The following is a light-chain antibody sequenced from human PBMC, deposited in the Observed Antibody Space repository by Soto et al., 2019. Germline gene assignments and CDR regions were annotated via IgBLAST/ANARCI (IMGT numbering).Light chain of an antibody. V-gene: IGLV1-40*01. CDR1: SSNIGAGYD. J-gene: IGLJ2*01. Sequence: QSVLTQPPSVSGAPGQRVTVSCTGSSSNIGAGYDVHWYQQLPGTAPKLLIYGNSNRHSGVPDRFSGSKTGTSAYLAITGLQPEDEADYYCQSYDSSLSGVVFGGGTKLTVL. CDR2: GNS. CDR3: QSYDSSLSGVV.